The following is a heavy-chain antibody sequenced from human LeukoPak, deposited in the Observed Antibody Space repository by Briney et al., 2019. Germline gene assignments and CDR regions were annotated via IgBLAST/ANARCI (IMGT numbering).Heavy chain of an antibody. Sequence: SETLSLTCTVSGGSISSSSYYWGWIRQPAGKGLEWIGRIYSSGSTNYNPSFKSRVTISVDTSKNQFSLKLSSVTAADTAVYYCARRGFRGVSAFDPWGQGTLVTVSS. D-gene: IGHD3-10*01. V-gene: IGHV4-39*01. J-gene: IGHJ5*02. CDR2: IYSSGST. CDR3: ARRGFRGVSAFDP. CDR1: GGSISSSSYY.